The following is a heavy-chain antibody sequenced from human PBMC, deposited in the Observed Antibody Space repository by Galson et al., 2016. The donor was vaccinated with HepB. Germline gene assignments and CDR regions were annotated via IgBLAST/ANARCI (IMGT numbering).Heavy chain of an antibody. CDR2: ISTYNGHT. D-gene: IGHD3-10*01. CDR3: ARDRSMVRGRGRDASEI. J-gene: IGHJ3*02. Sequence: QSGAEVKKPGASVKVSCKASGYSFTNYGMSWVRQAPGQGLEWMGWISTYNGHTNYAQKFQGRVTMTTDTSTSTAYMELRSLRSDDTAVYYCARDRSMVRGRGRDASEIWGQGTMVTVSS. CDR1: GYSFTNYG. V-gene: IGHV1-18*01.